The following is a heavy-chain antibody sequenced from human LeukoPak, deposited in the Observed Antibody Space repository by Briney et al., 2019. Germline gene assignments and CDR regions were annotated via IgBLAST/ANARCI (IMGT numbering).Heavy chain of an antibody. V-gene: IGHV3-21*01. Sequence: PGGSLRLSCAASGFTFSSYSMNWVRQAPGKGLEWVSSISSSSSYIYYADSVKGRFTISRDNAKNSLSLQINSQRAEDTAVYYCARDKWDIVATTFDYWGQGTLVTVSS. CDR3: ARDKWDIVATTFDY. D-gene: IGHD5-12*01. CDR2: ISSSSSYI. J-gene: IGHJ4*02. CDR1: GFTFSSYS.